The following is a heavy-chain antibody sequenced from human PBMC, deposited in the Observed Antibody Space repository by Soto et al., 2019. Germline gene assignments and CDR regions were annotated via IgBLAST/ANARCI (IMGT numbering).Heavy chain of an antibody. J-gene: IGHJ5*02. CDR1: GFTFSSYS. Sequence: EVQLVESGGGLVKPGGSLRLSCAASGFTFSSYSMNWVRQAPGKGLEWVSSISSSSSYIYYADSVKGRFTISRDNAKNSLYLQMNSLRAEDTAVYYCARDFPLAAAFVWFDPWGQGTLVTVSS. CDR2: ISSSSSYI. V-gene: IGHV3-21*01. CDR3: ARDFPLAAAFVWFDP. D-gene: IGHD6-13*01.